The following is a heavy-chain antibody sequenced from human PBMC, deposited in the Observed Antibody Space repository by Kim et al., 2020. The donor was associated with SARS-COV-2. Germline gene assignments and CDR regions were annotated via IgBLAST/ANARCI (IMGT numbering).Heavy chain of an antibody. V-gene: IGHV3-30*01. Sequence: GPGKGRFTSSGDNSKNALYLQMNSLRAEDTAVYYCARDQYYYESSGSFDYWGQGTLVTVSS. CDR3: ARDQYYYESSGSFDY. D-gene: IGHD3-22*01. J-gene: IGHJ4*02.